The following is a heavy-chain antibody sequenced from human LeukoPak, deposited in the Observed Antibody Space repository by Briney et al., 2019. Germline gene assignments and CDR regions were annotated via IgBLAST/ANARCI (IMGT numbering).Heavy chain of an antibody. D-gene: IGHD3-3*01. CDR3: ASTYDFWSGYHLQY. J-gene: IGHJ4*02. CDR2: IIPIFGTA. Sequence: ASVKVSCKASGCTFSSYAISWVRQAPGQGLEWMGGIIPIFGTANYAQKFQGRVTITADKSTSTAYMELSSLRSEDTAVYYCASTYDFWSGYHLQYWGQGTLVTVSS. CDR1: GCTFSSYA. V-gene: IGHV1-69*06.